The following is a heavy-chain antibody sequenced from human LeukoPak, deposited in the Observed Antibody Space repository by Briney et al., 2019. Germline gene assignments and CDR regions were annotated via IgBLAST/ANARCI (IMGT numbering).Heavy chain of an antibody. Sequence: PSETLSLTCTVYGGSFSGFYWSWIRQPPGKGLEWIGSIYDSGSTYYNPSLKSRVTISVDTSKNQFSLKLNSVTAADTAVYYCARHYGPWGQGTLVTVSS. CDR2: IYDSGST. CDR3: ARHYGP. V-gene: IGHV4-39*01. D-gene: IGHD3-10*01. CDR1: GGSFSGFY. J-gene: IGHJ5*02.